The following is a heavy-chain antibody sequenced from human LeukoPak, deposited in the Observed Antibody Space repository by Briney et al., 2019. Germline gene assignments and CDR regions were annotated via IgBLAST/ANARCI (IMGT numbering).Heavy chain of an antibody. Sequence: GGSLRLSCAASGFTFSSSWMSWVRQAPGKGLEWVANIKPDGSEKYYVDSVKGRITISRDNAKNSLYLQMNSLRAEDTAVYYCARDRFVYTHWGQGTLVTVSS. D-gene: IGHD2-2*02. J-gene: IGHJ4*02. V-gene: IGHV3-7*01. CDR3: ARDRFVYTH. CDR1: GFTFSSSW. CDR2: IKPDGSEK.